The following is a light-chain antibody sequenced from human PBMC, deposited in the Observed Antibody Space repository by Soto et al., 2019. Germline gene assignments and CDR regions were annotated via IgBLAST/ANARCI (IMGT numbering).Light chain of an antibody. CDR3: QQRSNWPPT. J-gene: IGKJ1*01. V-gene: IGKV3-11*01. Sequence: EIVMTQSPATLSVSPGERATLSCRASQSVSSYLAWYQHKPGQAPRLLIYDASNRATGIPARFSGSGSGTDFTLTISSLEPEDFAVYYCQQRSNWPPTFGQGTKVDI. CDR1: QSVSSY. CDR2: DAS.